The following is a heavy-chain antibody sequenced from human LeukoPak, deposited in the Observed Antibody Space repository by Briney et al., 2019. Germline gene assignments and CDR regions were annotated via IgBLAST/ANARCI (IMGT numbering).Heavy chain of an antibody. J-gene: IGHJ4*02. CDR1: GYSISSGYY. V-gene: IGHV4-38-2*02. CDR2: IYHSGST. D-gene: IGHD5-18*01. CDR3: ARDPRRYVDTATLDY. Sequence: SETLSLTCAVSGYSISSGYYWDWIRQPPGKGLEWIGSIYHSGSTYYNPSLKSRVTISVDTSKNQFSLKLSSVTAADTAVYYCARDPRRYVDTATLDYWGQGTLVTVSS.